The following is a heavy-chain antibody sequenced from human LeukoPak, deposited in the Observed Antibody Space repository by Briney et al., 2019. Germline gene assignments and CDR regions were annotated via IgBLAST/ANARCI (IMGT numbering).Heavy chain of an antibody. CDR2: IYSGGST. CDR3: ARRGGYCSGGSCYGIMSY. J-gene: IGHJ4*02. Sequence: GGPLRLSCAASGFTVSSNYMSWVRQAPGKGLEWVSVIYSGGSTYYADSVKGRFTISRDNSKNTLYLQMNSLRAEDTAVYYCARRGGYCSGGSCYGIMSYWGQGTLVTVSS. CDR1: GFTVSSNY. D-gene: IGHD2-15*01. V-gene: IGHV3-66*02.